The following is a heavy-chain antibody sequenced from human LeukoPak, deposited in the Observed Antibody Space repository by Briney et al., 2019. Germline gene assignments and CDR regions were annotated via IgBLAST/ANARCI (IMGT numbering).Heavy chain of an antibody. Sequence: GGSLRLSCAASGFTFREYAMSWVRQAPGKGLEWVSYISSSSSTIYYADSVKGRFTISRDNAKNSLYLQMNSLRAEDTAVYYCAADPGPRRFDYWGRGTLVTVSS. J-gene: IGHJ4*02. V-gene: IGHV3-48*01. CDR1: GFTFREYA. CDR2: ISSSSSTI. CDR3: AADPGPRRFDY. D-gene: IGHD1-14*01.